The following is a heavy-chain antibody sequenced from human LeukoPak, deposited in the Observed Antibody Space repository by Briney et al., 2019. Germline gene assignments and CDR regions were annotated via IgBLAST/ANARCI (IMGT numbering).Heavy chain of an antibody. D-gene: IGHD1-7*01. Sequence: ASVKVSCKASGYTFTSYDINWVRQATGQGLEWMGWMNPNSGNTGYAQKFQGRVTITRNTSISTAYMELSSLRSDDTAVYYCARHGNWNYGSYWGQGTLVTVSS. J-gene: IGHJ4*02. V-gene: IGHV1-8*03. CDR2: MNPNSGNT. CDR1: GYTFTSYD. CDR3: ARHGNWNYGSY.